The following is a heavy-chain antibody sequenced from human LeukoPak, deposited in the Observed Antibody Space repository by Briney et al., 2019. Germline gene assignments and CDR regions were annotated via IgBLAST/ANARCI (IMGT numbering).Heavy chain of an antibody. CDR1: GGSISSGSYY. J-gene: IGHJ4*02. Sequence: SETLALTCTVSGGSISSGSYYWSWIRQPAGKGLEWIGRIYTSGSTNYNPSLKSRVTISVDTSKNQFSLKLSSVTAADTAVYYCARDLGYWGQGTLVTVSS. CDR3: ARDLGY. V-gene: IGHV4-61*02. CDR2: IYTSGST.